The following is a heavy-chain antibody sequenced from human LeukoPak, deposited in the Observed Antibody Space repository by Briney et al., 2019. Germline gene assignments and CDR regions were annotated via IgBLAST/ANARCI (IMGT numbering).Heavy chain of an antibody. Sequence: GGSLRLSCSMSGFTLSHYAMSWVGHAPGKGLEWVSTIGGGGGSTDYTDSVKGRFTISRDNSKNTLYLQMNSLGAEDTAVYYCAKGHRYCTSGNCNSAVDYWGQGTLVTVSS. CDR1: GFTLSHYA. CDR3: AKGHRYCTSGNCNSAVDY. J-gene: IGHJ4*02. D-gene: IGHD2-15*01. CDR2: IGGGGGST. V-gene: IGHV3-23*01.